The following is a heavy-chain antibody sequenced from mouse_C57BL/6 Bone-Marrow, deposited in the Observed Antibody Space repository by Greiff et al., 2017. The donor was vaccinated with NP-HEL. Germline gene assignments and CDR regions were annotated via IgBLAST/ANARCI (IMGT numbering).Heavy chain of an antibody. CDR3: ARYVFAY. Sequence: QVQLQQSGAELARPGASVKLSCKASGYTFTSYGISWVKQRTGQGLEWIGEIYPRSGNTYYNEKFKGKATLTADKSSSTAYMELRSLTSEDSAVYFCARYVFAYWGQGTLVTVSA. CDR1: GYTFTSYG. J-gene: IGHJ3*01. CDR2: IYPRSGNT. V-gene: IGHV1-81*01.